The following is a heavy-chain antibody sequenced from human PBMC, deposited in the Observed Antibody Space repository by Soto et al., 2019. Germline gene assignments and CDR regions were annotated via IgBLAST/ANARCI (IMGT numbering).Heavy chain of an antibody. CDR2: ISNDGSDK. J-gene: IGHJ3*02. CDR1: GFTFSNYG. Sequence: GGSLRLSCAASGFTFSNYGMHWVRRAPGKGLEWVAVISNDGSDKYYADSVKDRFTISRDNSKNSLSLQMSSLSAEDTAVYYCAKVLTPIATPGAFDIWGQGTVVTVSS. V-gene: IGHV3-30*18. CDR3: AKVLTPIATPGAFDI. D-gene: IGHD2-15*01.